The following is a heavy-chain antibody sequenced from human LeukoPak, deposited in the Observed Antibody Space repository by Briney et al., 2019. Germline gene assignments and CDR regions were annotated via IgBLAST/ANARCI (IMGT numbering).Heavy chain of an antibody. V-gene: IGHV3-9*01. Sequence: GRSLRLSCAASGFTFDDYAMHWVRQAPGKGLEWVSGISWNSGSIGYADSVKGRFTISRDNAKNSLYLQMNSLRAEDTALYYCAKDLAYSFDSWGQGTLVTVSS. J-gene: IGHJ4*02. CDR2: ISWNSGSI. CDR1: GFTFDDYA. CDR3: AKDLAYSFDS.